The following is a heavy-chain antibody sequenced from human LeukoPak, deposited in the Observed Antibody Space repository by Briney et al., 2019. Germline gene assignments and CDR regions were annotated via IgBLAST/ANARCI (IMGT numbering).Heavy chain of an antibody. CDR2: ISGSGGST. Sequence: PGGSLRLSCAASGFTFSSYAMSWVRQAPGKGLEWVSAISGSGGSTYYADSVKGRFTISRDKSKNTLYLQMNSLRAEDTAVYYCAKPGYYDFWSGTYFDYWGQGTLVTVSS. J-gene: IGHJ4*02. CDR3: AKPGYYDFWSGTYFDY. D-gene: IGHD3-3*01. V-gene: IGHV3-23*01. CDR1: GFTFSSYA.